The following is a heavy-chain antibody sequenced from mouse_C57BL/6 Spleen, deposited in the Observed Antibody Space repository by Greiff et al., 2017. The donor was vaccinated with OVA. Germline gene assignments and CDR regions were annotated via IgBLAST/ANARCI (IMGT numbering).Heavy chain of an antibody. CDR1: GFTFSSYA. V-gene: IGHV5-4*03. D-gene: IGHD2-4*01. CDR3: ARSIYYDYDGFAY. CDR2: ISDGGSYT. Sequence: DVKLVESGGGLVKPGGSLKLSCAASGFTFSSYAMSWVRQTPEKRLEWVATISDGGSYTYYPDNVKGRFTISRDNAKNNLYLQMSHLKSEDTAMYYCARSIYYDYDGFAYWGQGTLVTVSA. J-gene: IGHJ3*01.